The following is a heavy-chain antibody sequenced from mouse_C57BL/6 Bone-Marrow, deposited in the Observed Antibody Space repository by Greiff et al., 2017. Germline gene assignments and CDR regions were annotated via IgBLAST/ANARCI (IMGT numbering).Heavy chain of an antibody. CDR2: IDPANGNT. CDR1: GFNIKNTY. J-gene: IGHJ3*01. V-gene: IGHV14-3*01. D-gene: IGHD1-1*01. CDR3: ASPITTVVATPFAY. Sequence: VQLQQSVAELVRPGASVKLSCTASGFNIKNTYMHWVKQRPEQGLEWIGRIDPANGNTKYAPKFQGKAPIPADTSSHTAYLQLSSLTSEDTAIYDCASPITTVVATPFAYWGQGTLVTVSA.